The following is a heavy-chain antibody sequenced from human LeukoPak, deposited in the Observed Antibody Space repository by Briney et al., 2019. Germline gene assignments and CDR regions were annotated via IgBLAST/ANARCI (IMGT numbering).Heavy chain of an antibody. D-gene: IGHD3-3*01. CDR2: IITILGIA. CDR1: GGTFSSYT. Sequence: SVKVSCKASGGTFSSYTISWVRQAPGQGLEWMGRIITILGIANYAQKFQGRVTITADKSTSTAYMELSSLRSEDTAVYYCASGLRFLEWLPVDYWGQGTLVTVSS. CDR3: ASGLRFLEWLPVDY. J-gene: IGHJ4*02. V-gene: IGHV1-69*02.